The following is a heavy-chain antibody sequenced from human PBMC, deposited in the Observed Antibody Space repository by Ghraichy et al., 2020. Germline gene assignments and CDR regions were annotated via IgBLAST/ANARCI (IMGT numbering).Heavy chain of an antibody. D-gene: IGHD4-23*01. V-gene: IGHV4-39*01. CDR3: ASQGQNDYGGNPINY. Sequence: SETLSLTCTVSGGSISSSIHYWGWIRQPPGKGLEWIGSIYYSGSTYYNPSLKSRVTISVDTSKNQFSLKVSSVTAADTAVYYCASQGQNDYGGNPINYWGQGTLVTVSS. CDR1: GGSISSSIHY. J-gene: IGHJ4*02. CDR2: IYYSGST.